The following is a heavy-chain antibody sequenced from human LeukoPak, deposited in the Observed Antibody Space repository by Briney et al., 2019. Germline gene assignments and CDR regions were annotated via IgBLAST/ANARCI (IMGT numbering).Heavy chain of an antibody. V-gene: IGHV4-39*01. CDR1: GGSISSSAYY. J-gene: IGHJ3*02. CDR3: ARHLTGYYYADAFDI. Sequence: PSETLSLTCTVSGGSISSSAYYWGWIRQPPGKGLEWIGNIYYSGSTYYNPSLKSRVTISVDTSKNQFSLKLSSVTAADTAVYYCARHLTGYYYADAFDIWGQGTMVTVSS. D-gene: IGHD3-9*01. CDR2: IYYSGST.